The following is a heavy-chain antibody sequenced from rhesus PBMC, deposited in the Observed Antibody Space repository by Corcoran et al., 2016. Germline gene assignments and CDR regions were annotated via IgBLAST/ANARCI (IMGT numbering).Heavy chain of an antibody. CDR2: IDPSDSDT. J-gene: IGHJ6*01. V-gene: IGHV5-2*01. CDR1: GYSFTSYW. CDR3: AKDRILLDS. Sequence: EVQLVQSGAEVKRPGESLKISCKPSGYSFTSYWISWVRQMPGKGLEWMGAIDPSDSDTRYSPSFQGQVTISADKSISTAYLQWSSLKASDSATYYCAKDRILLDSWGQGVVVTVSS.